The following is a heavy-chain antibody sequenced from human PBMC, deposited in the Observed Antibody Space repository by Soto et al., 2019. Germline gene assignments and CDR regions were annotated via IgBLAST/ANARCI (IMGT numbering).Heavy chain of an antibody. J-gene: IGHJ4*02. Sequence: SETLSLTCTVSGGSISSGGYYWSWIRQHPGKGLEWIGYIYYSGSTYYNPSLKSRVTISVDTSKNQFSLKLSSVTAADTAVYYCARNGAPRYFDWLFVDYWGQGTLVTVSS. D-gene: IGHD3-9*01. CDR3: ARNGAPRYFDWLFVDY. CDR1: GGSISSGGYY. CDR2: IYYSGST. V-gene: IGHV4-31*03.